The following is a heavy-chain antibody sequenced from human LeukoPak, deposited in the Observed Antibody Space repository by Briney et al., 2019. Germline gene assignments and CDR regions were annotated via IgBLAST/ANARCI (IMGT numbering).Heavy chain of an antibody. CDR1: GFTFSNYW. D-gene: IGHD6-19*01. V-gene: IGHV3-74*01. Sequence: PGGSLRLSCAASGFTFSNYWMNWVRQAPGKGLVWVSHIKSDGASTRYADSVEGRFTISRDNVKNTLYLQMNSLRAEDAAVYYCVGGWYFDYWGHGTLVTVSS. J-gene: IGHJ4*01. CDR3: VGGWYFDY. CDR2: IKSDGAST.